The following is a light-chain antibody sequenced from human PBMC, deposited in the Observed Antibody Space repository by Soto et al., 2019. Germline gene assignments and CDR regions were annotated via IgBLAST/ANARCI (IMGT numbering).Light chain of an antibody. CDR2: DST. Sequence: VLTQSPATLSLSPGERATLSCRASQSIHTSLAWYQQKSGKPPRLVIYDSTLRANGVPDRFGGSRSGTEFTLTINSLEPEDFAVYYCQQRNVGPPITFGQGTRLE. CDR1: QSIHTS. V-gene: IGKV3-11*01. CDR3: QQRNVGPPIT. J-gene: IGKJ5*01.